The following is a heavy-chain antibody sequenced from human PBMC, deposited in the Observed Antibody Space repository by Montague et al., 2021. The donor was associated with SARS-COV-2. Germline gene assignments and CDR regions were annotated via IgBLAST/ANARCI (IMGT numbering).Heavy chain of an antibody. CDR1: GDSVARNRGG. D-gene: IGHD6-13*01. CDR2: LYHETKRYY. Sequence: CAISGDSVARNRGGWDEHRYSPQTGFEFVGRLYHETKRYYDYAVSVKSRMTISPDTSKNQFSLQLSSVTPEDRAVYYCARDPRYSLSWSFDYWGQGTLVTVSS. J-gene: IGHJ4*02. V-gene: IGHV6-1*01. CDR3: ARDPRYSLSWSFDY.